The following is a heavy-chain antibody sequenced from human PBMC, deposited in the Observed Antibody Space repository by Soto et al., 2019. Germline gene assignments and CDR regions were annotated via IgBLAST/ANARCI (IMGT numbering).Heavy chain of an antibody. Sequence: ASVKVSCKASGGTFSSYAISWVRQAPGQGLEWMGGIIPIFGTANYAQKFQGRVTITADESTSTAYMELSSLRSEDTAVYYCARLDTAMAPRKHYYGMDVWGQGTTVTVSS. D-gene: IGHD5-18*01. CDR2: IIPIFGTA. J-gene: IGHJ6*02. V-gene: IGHV1-69*13. CDR1: GGTFSSYA. CDR3: ARLDTAMAPRKHYYGMDV.